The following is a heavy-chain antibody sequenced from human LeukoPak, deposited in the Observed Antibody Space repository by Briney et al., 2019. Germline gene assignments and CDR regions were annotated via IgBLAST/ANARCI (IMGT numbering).Heavy chain of an antibody. CDR2: IKQDGSEK. CDR3: ARAQVGALFDY. Sequence: GGSLRLSCAASGFTFSSYWMSWVRQAPGKGLEWVANIKQDGSEKYYVDSVKGRFTISRDNAKNSLYLQMSSLRAEDTAVYYCARAQVGALFDYWGQGTLVTVSS. J-gene: IGHJ4*02. CDR1: GFTFSSYW. D-gene: IGHD2-2*01. V-gene: IGHV3-7*01.